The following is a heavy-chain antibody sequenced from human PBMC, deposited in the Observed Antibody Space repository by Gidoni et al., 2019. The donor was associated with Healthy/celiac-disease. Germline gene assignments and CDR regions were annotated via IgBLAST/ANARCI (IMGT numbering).Heavy chain of an antibody. V-gene: IGHV1-24*01. D-gene: IGHD6-6*01. J-gene: IGHJ4*02. CDR2: FYPEDGET. CDR3: ATWGSSTADY. CDR1: GYTLTELS. Sequence: QVRLVQSGAEVKRPGTSVKVSVKVSGYTLTELSMHWVRQAPGKGLEWLGGFYPEDGETIYAQKFQGRATMPEATSTDTAYMELSILRSEDTAVYYCATWGSSTADYWGQGTLVTVSS.